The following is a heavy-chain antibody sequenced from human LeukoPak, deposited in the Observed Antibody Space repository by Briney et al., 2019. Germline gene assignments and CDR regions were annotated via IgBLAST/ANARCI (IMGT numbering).Heavy chain of an antibody. CDR2: ISYSGIT. V-gene: IGHV4-59*01. Sequence: SETLSLTCTVSGGSINTYYWTWIRQPPGKGLEWIGYISYSGITKYNPSLMSRVTFSVDTSKNQFSLQLSSVTAADTAVYYCARNHGGWFDRWGQGALVTVSS. CDR1: GGSINTYY. J-gene: IGHJ5*02. D-gene: IGHD4-23*01. CDR3: ARNHGGWFDR.